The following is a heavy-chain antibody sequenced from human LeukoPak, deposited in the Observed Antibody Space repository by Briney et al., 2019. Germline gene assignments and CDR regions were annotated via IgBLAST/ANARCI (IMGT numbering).Heavy chain of an antibody. J-gene: IGHJ4*02. V-gene: IGHV3-74*01. CDR2: INGGGIST. Sequence: AGSLRLSCAASGFTFSNYWMHWVRQAPGKGLVWVSRINGGGISTGYADSVKGRFTVSRDNAKKTLYLQMNSPRAEDTAVYYCARDVGNFDYWGQGTLVTVSS. CDR3: ARDVGNFDY. CDR1: GFTFSNYW.